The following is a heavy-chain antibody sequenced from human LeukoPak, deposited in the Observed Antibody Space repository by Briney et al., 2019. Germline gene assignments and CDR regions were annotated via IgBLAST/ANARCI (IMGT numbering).Heavy chain of an antibody. D-gene: IGHD2-21*02. CDR2: ISWNSGSI. CDR3: AKDISAVVTAPNI. V-gene: IGHV3-9*01. J-gene: IGHJ3*02. CDR1: GFTFDDYA. Sequence: GRSLRLSCAASGFTFDDYAMHWVRQAPGKGLEWVSGISWNSGSIGYADSVKGRFTISRDNAKNSLYLQMNSLRAEDTALYYCAKDISAVVTAPNIWGQGTMVTVSS.